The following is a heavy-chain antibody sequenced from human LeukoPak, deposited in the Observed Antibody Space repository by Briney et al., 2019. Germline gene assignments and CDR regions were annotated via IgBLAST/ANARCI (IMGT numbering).Heavy chain of an antibody. J-gene: IGHJ4*02. CDR2: IRSKANSYAT. CDR3: TNGRSSEPYSSSTSY. D-gene: IGHD6-13*01. V-gene: IGHV3-73*01. Sequence: GGSLRLSCAASGFTFSGSAVHWVRQASGKGLEWVGRIRSKANSYATAYAASVKGRFTISRDDSKNTAYLQMNSLKTEDTAVYYCTNGRSSEPYSSSTSYWGQGTLVTVSS. CDR1: GFTFSGSA.